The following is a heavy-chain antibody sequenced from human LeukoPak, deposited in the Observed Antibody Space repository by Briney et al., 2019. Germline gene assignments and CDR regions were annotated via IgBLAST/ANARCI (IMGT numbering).Heavy chain of an antibody. D-gene: IGHD2-21*02. V-gene: IGHV3-30-3*01. Sequence: GGSLRLSCAASGFTFSSYAMHWVRQAPGKGLEWVAVISYDGSNKYYADSVKGRFTISRDNSKNTLYLQMNSLRAEDTAVYYCARALRYCGGDCYPYYYYYGMDVWGQGTTVTVSS. J-gene: IGHJ6*02. CDR2: ISYDGSNK. CDR3: ARALRYCGGDCYPYYYYYGMDV. CDR1: GFTFSSYA.